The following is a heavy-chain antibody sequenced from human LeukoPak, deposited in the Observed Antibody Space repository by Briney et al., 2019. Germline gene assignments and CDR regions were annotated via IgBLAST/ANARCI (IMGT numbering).Heavy chain of an antibody. V-gene: IGHV5-51*01. J-gene: IGHJ4*02. CDR2: IYPDDSDT. CDR3: ARLFGEKDYYFDY. CDR1: GYSFTSYW. D-gene: IGHD3-10*01. Sequence: GESLKISCQGSGYSFTSYWIGWVRQMPGKGLEWMGIIYPDDSDTRYSPSFQGQVTISAHKSISTAYLQWSSLKASDTAMYYCARLFGEKDYYFDYWGQGTLVTVSS.